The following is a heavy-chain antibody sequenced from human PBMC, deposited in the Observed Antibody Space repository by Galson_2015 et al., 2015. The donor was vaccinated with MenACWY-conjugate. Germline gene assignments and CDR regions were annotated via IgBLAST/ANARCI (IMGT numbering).Heavy chain of an antibody. V-gene: IGHV4-34*01. J-gene: IGHJ4*02. CDR3: ARWVAVKMIEY. D-gene: IGHD6-19*01. CDR2: INHSGST. Sequence: SETLSLTCSVSGASISTDYWSWIRQPPGKGLEWIGEINHSGSTNYNPSLNRRVTISVDTSKNQFSLKLSSVTAADTAVYYCARWVAVKMIEYCGQGTLVTVSS. CDR1: GASISTDY.